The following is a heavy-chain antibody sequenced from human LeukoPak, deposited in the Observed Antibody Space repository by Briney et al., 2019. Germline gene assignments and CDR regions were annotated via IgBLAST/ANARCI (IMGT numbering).Heavy chain of an antibody. Sequence: PSETLSLTCAVYGGSFSGYYWSWIRQPPGKVLEWIGEINHSGSTNYNPSLKSRVTISVDTSKNQFSLKLSSVTAADTAVYYCAGPSKAGDSDYYYYYMDVWGKGTTVTVSS. V-gene: IGHV4-34*01. CDR1: GGSFSGYY. D-gene: IGHD7-27*01. CDR2: INHSGST. J-gene: IGHJ6*03. CDR3: AGPSKAGDSDYYYYYMDV.